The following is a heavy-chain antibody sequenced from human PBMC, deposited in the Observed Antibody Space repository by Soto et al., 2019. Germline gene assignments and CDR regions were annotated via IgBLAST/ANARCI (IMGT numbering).Heavy chain of an antibody. CDR2: ISDNADRI. Sequence: GGSLRLSCAASGFSFSSNSMAWVRQAPGKGLEWVSSISDNADRIFYADSVRGRFTFSRDNSRNKLYLQMNSLRAEDTAVYYCAKGRGYCSSTSCYVGSDPWGQGTLVTVSS. V-gene: IGHV3-23*01. CDR1: GFSFSSNS. CDR3: AKGRGYCSSTSCYVGSDP. D-gene: IGHD2-2*01. J-gene: IGHJ5*02.